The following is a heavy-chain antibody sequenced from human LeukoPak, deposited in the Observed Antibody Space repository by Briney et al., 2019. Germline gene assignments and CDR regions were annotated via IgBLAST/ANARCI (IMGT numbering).Heavy chain of an antibody. CDR3: TTIPNYDILTGYYMGDY. CDR2: IKSKTDGGTT. J-gene: IGHJ4*02. CDR1: GFTFSNAW. V-gene: IGHV3-15*01. D-gene: IGHD3-9*01. Sequence: GGSLRLSCAASGFTFSNAWMSWVRQAPGKGLEWVGRIKSKTDGGTTDYAAPVKGRFTISRDDSKNTLYLQMNSLKTEDTAVYYCTTIPNYDILTGYYMGDYWGQGTLVTVSS.